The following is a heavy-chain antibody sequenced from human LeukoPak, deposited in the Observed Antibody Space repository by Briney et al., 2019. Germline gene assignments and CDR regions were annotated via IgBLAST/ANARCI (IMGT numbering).Heavy chain of an antibody. CDR3: ASLYYDSSGYGSFDY. J-gene: IGHJ4*02. CDR2: IYSGGST. Sequence: PGGSLRLSCAASGFSFSNYWMHWVRQAPGKGLEWVSVIYSGGSTYYADSVKGRFTISRDNSKNTLYLQMNSLRAEDTAVYYCASLYYDSSGYGSFDYWGQGTLVTVSS. V-gene: IGHV3-53*01. CDR1: GFSFSNYW. D-gene: IGHD3-22*01.